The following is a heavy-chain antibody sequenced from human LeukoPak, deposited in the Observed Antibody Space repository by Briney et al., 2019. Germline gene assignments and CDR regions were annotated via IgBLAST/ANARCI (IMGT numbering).Heavy chain of an antibody. Sequence: GGSLRLSCAASGFTFSSYAMSWVRQAPGKGLEWVSAISGSGGSTYYADSVKGRFTISRDNAKNSLYLQMNSLRAEDTAVYYCARGPYSGSFYWGQGTLVTVSS. D-gene: IGHD1-26*01. V-gene: IGHV3-23*01. J-gene: IGHJ4*02. CDR1: GFTFSSYA. CDR2: ISGSGGST. CDR3: ARGPYSGSFY.